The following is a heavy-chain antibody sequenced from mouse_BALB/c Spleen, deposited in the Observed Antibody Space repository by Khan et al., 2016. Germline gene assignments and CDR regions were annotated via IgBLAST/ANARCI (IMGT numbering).Heavy chain of an antibody. CDR2: ISYSGST. CDR1: GDSITSGY. Sequence: EVQHQESGPSLVKPSQTLSLTCSVTGDSITSGYWNWIRKFPGNKLEYMGYISYSGSTYYNPSIKRRISITPATSKNQYYLQLNAVSTEDSATCYCNTIYYWGQGTTRTVSS. J-gene: IGHJ2*01. CDR3: NTIYY. V-gene: IGHV3-8*02.